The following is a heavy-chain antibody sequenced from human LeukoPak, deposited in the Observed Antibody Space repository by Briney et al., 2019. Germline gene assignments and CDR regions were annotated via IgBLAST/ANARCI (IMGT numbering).Heavy chain of an antibody. CDR2: ISYDGSNK. CDR1: GFTFSSYG. J-gene: IGHJ4*02. Sequence: PGGSLRLSCAASGFTFSSYGMHWVRQAPGKGLEWVAVISYDGSNKYYADSVKGRFTISRDNSKNTLYLQMNSLRAEDTAVYYCAKEAHYDILTGYSYYFDHWGQGTLVTVSS. D-gene: IGHD3-9*01. CDR3: AKEAHYDILTGYSYYFDH. V-gene: IGHV3-30*18.